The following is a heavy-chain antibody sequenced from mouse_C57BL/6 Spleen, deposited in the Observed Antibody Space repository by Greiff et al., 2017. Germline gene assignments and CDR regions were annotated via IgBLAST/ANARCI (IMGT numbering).Heavy chain of an antibody. J-gene: IGHJ4*01. CDR2: ISDGGSYT. Sequence: EVMLVESGGGLVKPGGSLKLSCAASGFTFSSYAMSWVRQTPEKRLEWVATISDGGSYTYYPDNVKGRFTISRDNAKNNLYLQMSHLKSEDTAMYYCARSLMIRYAMDYWGQGTSVTVSS. V-gene: IGHV5-4*03. CDR1: GFTFSSYA. D-gene: IGHD2-3*01. CDR3: ARSLMIRYAMDY.